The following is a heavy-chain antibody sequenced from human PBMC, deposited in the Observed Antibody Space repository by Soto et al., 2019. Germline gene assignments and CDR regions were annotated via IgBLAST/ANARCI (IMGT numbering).Heavy chain of an antibody. CDR2: ISGSGGST. V-gene: IGHV3-23*01. CDR1: GFTFSSYA. Sequence: EVQLLESGGGLVQPGGSLRLSCAASGFTFSSYAMSWVRQAPEKGLEWVSAISGSGGSTYYADSVKGRFTISRDNSKNTLYLQMNSLRAEDTAVYYCANHLWFGELSNWGQGTLVTVSS. D-gene: IGHD3-10*01. CDR3: ANHLWFGELSN. J-gene: IGHJ4*02.